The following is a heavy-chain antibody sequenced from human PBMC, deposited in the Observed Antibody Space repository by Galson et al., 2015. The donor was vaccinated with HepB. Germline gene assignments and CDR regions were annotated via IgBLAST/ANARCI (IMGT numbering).Heavy chain of an antibody. CDR1: GGSISSSSYY. V-gene: IGHV4-39*07. D-gene: IGHD4-17*01. CDR2: IYYSGST. CDR3: ARDRGMTTVTTYNYYFDY. J-gene: IGHJ4*02. Sequence: ETLSLTCTVSGGSISSSSYYWGWIRQPPGKGLEWIGSIYYSGSTYYNPSLKSRVTISVDTSKNQFSLKLSSVTAADTAVYYCARDRGMTTVTTYNYYFDYWGQGTLVTVSS.